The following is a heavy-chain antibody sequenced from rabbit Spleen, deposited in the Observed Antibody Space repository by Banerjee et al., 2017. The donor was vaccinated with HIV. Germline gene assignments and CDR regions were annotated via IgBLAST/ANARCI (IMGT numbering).Heavy chain of an antibody. CDR1: GFDLSSAY. CDR3: ARDTGSSFSSYGMDL. Sequence: QEQLVESGGGLVQPEGSLTLTCKASGFDLSSAYMCWVRQAPGKGLEWISCIAGSSSGFTYSATWAKGRFTCSKTSSTTVTLQMTSLTVADTATYFCARDTGSSFSSYGMDLWGPGTLVTVS. D-gene: IGHD8-1*01. J-gene: IGHJ6*01. V-gene: IGHV1S45*01. CDR2: IAGSSSGFT.